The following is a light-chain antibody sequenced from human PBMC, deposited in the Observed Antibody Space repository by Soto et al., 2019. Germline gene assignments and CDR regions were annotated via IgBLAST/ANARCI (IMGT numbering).Light chain of an antibody. V-gene: IGKV3-20*01. J-gene: IGKJ1*01. CDR3: QQYRISPWT. CDR2: AAS. CDR1: QSVSVDS. Sequence: EIVLTQSPGTLSLSPGERATLSCRASQSVSVDSLAWYQPKRGQAPRLLIHAASTRATGVPDRFSGSGSGTDFALTIGRLETEDSAVYYCQQYRISPWTFGQGTKVDNK.